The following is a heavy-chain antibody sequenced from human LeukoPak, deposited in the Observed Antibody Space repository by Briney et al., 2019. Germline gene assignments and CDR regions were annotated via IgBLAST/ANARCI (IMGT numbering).Heavy chain of an antibody. J-gene: IGHJ4*02. CDR1: GGTFSSYA. V-gene: IGHV1-69*06. Sequence: SVKVSCKASGGTFSSYAISWVRQAPGQGLEWMGGIIPIFGTANYAQKFQGRVTITADKSTSTAYMELSSLRSEDTAVYYCARYLLRPLLRGYYYDSSDWGQGTLVTVSS. D-gene: IGHD3-22*01. CDR3: ARYLLRPLLRGYYYDSSD. CDR2: IIPIFGTA.